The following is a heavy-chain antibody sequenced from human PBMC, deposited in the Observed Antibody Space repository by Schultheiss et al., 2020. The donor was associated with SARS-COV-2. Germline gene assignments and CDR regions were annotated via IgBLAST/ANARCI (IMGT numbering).Heavy chain of an antibody. CDR3: ARMSIRRRYNWNYNGMDV. D-gene: IGHD1-7*01. CDR2: MNPNSGNT. V-gene: IGHV1-8*02. J-gene: IGHJ6*02. Sequence: ASVKVSCKASGYTFTGYYMHWVRQATGQGLEWMGWMNPNSGNTGYAQKFQGRVTMTRNTSISTAYMELSSLRSEDTAVYYCARMSIRRRYNWNYNGMDVWGQGTTVTVSS. CDR1: GYTFTGYY.